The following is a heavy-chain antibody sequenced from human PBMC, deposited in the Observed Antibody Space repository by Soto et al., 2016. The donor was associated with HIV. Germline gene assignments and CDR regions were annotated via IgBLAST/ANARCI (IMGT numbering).Heavy chain of an antibody. V-gene: IGHV3-23*01. CDR3: ARARYCSGGSCYLDY. J-gene: IGHJ4*02. CDR1: GFTFDSYT. Sequence: DVELLESGGTLVQPGGSLRLSCEASGFTFDSYTMNWVRQAPGEGLEWVSGIGGSGGSIYYGDSVTGRFTISRDNSKNTLYLQMNSLGVEDTAVYYCARARYCSGGSCYLDYWGQGTLVAVSS. D-gene: IGHD2-15*01. CDR2: IGGSGGSI.